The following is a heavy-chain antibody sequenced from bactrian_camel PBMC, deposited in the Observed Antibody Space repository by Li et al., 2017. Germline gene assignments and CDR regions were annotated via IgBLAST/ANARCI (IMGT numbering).Heavy chain of an antibody. J-gene: IGHJ4*01. CDR1: ENIFGGCG. CDR2: FNHDGSI. V-gene: IGHV3S53*01. Sequence: HVQLVESGGGSVQTGGSVRLSCTASENIFGGCGMGWYRQVPENERELVARFNHDGSITYKDRVKGRFTISLDTAKNTLYLQMNSLKPEDTAMYYCAARQPCRVLLGYEDPGESHTWGQGTQVTVSS. D-gene: IGHD5*01. CDR3: AARQPCRVLLGYEDPGESHT.